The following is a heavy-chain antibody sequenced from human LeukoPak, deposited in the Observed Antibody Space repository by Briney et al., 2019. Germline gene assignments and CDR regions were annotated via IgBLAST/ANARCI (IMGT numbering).Heavy chain of an antibody. V-gene: IGHV3-23*01. CDR3: AKISGYCSSGSCYQFDY. D-gene: IGHD2-15*01. J-gene: IGHJ4*02. Sequence: GGSLRLSCAASGFTFSSYAMSWVRQAPGKGLEWVSAISGSGGSTYYADSVKGRFTISRDNSKNTLYLQMNSLRAEDTAVYYCAKISGYCSSGSCYQFDYWGQGTLVTVSS. CDR2: ISGSGGST. CDR1: GFTFSSYA.